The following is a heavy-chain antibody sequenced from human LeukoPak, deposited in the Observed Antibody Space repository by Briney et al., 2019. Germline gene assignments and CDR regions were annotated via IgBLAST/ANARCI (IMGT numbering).Heavy chain of an antibody. V-gene: IGHV1-18*01. Sequence: PVASVKVSCKTSGYTFTSYGVSWVRQAPGQGLAWMGWISGYNGVTRYPQTFQDRITMTTDTSASTVYMELKNLTSDDTAVYFCARDFSNFGDFWGQGTLITVSA. CDR1: GYTFTSYG. CDR3: ARDFSNFGDF. J-gene: IGHJ4*02. CDR2: ISGYNGVT. D-gene: IGHD3-3*01.